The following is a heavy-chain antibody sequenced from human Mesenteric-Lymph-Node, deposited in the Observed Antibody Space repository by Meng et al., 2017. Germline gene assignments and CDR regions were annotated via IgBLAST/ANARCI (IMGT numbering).Heavy chain of an antibody. CDR2: INPNSGGT. J-gene: IGHJ6*02. CDR3: ARPRVDVVTLEDYHYYGMDV. V-gene: IGHV1-2*06. D-gene: IGHD2-21*02. CDR1: GYTFTGYF. Sequence: ASVKVSCKASGYTFTGYFIHWVRQAPGQGLEWMGRINPNSGGTNYAQTFQGRVTMTRDTSISTAYMELSSLRSEDTAVYYCARPRVDVVTLEDYHYYGMDVWGQGTTVTVSS.